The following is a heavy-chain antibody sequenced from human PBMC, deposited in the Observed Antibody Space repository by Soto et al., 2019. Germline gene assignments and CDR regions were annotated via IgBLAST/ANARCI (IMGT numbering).Heavy chain of an antibody. D-gene: IGHD3-3*01. CDR3: AKSLKIFGLATTRSGPLDS. CDR2: ISWNSGNI. V-gene: IGHV3-9*03. J-gene: IGHJ4*02. Sequence: EVHLMESGGGWVQPGRSLRLSCVASGFTFDNYAMHWVRQAPGKGLEWVSGISWNSGNIGYADSVKGRFTIARDNAKNSLYLEMNSLRGEDMALYYCAKSLKIFGLATTRSGPLDSWGQGALVTVSS. CDR1: GFTFDNYA.